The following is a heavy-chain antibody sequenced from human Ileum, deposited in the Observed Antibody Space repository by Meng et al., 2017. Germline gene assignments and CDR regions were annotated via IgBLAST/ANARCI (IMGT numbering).Heavy chain of an antibody. J-gene: IGHJ5*02. CDR1: GYTFTSYA. Sequence: QGPVGHFGAELKKPGASVKVSCKASGYTFTSYAMNWVRQAPGQGLGWMGWINTNPGNPTYAQGFTGRFVFSLDTSVSTAYLQISSLKAEDTAVYYCARDHIVLMVYAIKGWFDPWGQGTLVTVSS. CDR2: INTNPGNP. CDR3: ARDHIVLMVYAIKGWFDP. V-gene: IGHV7-4-1*02. D-gene: IGHD2-8*01.